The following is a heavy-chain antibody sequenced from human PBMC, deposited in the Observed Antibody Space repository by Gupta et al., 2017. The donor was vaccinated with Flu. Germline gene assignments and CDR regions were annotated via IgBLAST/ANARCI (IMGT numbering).Heavy chain of an antibody. CDR1: DSSISTFYC. CDR3: ARENPNYQRYWFDP. D-gene: IGHD3-10*01. Sequence: VQLQESGPGLVKPSETLSLTCAVSDSSISTFYCWGWIRQPPGKGLEWIGSFCHSENIYYNPSLKSRVTISIDTSKNQFSLKLSSLTAADTAVYYCARENPNYQRYWFDPWGQGTLVTVSS. CDR2: FCHSENI. V-gene: IGHV4-38-2*02. J-gene: IGHJ5*02.